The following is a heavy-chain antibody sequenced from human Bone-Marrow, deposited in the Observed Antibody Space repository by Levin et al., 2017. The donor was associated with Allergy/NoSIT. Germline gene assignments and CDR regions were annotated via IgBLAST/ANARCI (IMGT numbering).Heavy chain of an antibody. D-gene: IGHD2-8*01. CDR1: GFTFSNYA. Sequence: GGSLRLSCIASGFTFSNYAMNWVRQGPGKGLEWVSTISGSGGRPLYADSVKGRFTISRDNSKNTLYLQMDSLTADDTAKYFCAKGLSLRMAVAKGSDYWGQGTLVNVSS. CDR2: ISGSGGRP. CDR3: AKGLSLRMAVAKGSDY. V-gene: IGHV3-23*01. J-gene: IGHJ4*02.